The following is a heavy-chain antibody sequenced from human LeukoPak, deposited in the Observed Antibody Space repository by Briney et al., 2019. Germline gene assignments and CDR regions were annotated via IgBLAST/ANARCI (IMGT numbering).Heavy chain of an antibody. J-gene: IGHJ4*02. D-gene: IGHD5-24*01. CDR1: GGSISSGGYY. CDR2: IYHSGST. CDR3: ASQSRGMATITRPPDY. V-gene: IGHV4-30-2*01. Sequence: PSQTLSLTCTVSGGSISSGGYYWSWIRQPPGKGLEWIGYIYHSGSTYYNPSLKSRVTISVDRSKNQFSLKLSSVTAADTAVYYCASQSRGMATITRPPDYWGQGTLVTVSS.